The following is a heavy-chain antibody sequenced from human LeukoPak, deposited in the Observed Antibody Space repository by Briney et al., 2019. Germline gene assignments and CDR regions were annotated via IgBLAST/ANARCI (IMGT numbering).Heavy chain of an antibody. CDR1: GGSITRFY. J-gene: IGHJ6*03. CDR2: INHSGTST. CDR3: ARRGNWANYHHYYYMDV. Sequence: SETLSLTCTVSGGSITRFYWSWIRQPPGKGLEWIGEINHSGTSTNYNPSLKSRVTISVDTSKNQFSLKLTSVSATDTAVYYCARRGNWANYHHYYYMDVWGKGTTVTISS. D-gene: IGHD7-27*01. V-gene: IGHV4-34*01.